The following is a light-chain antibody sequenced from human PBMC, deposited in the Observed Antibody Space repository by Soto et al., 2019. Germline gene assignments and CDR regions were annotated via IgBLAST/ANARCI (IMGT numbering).Light chain of an antibody. V-gene: IGKV1-39*01. CDR3: QQSYNTPQT. CDR1: QRISTY. Sequence: DIQMTQSPSSLFASVGDRVTVTCRASQRISTYLNWYQQRPGKAPNLLIYAASTMQSGVPSRFTGHGSGTDFALTISSLQPEDFATYYCQQSYNTPQTFGQGTKVEI. CDR2: AAS. J-gene: IGKJ1*01.